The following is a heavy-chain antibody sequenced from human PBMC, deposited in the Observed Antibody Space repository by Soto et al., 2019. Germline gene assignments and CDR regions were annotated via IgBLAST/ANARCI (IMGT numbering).Heavy chain of an antibody. CDR1: GGSISSSSYY. J-gene: IGHJ3*02. CDR3: ASINIVVVVAATPDAFDI. V-gene: IGHV4-39*01. CDR2: IYYSGST. Sequence: QLQLQESGPGLVKPSETLSLTCTVSGGSISSSSYYWGWIRRPPGKGLEWIGSIYYSGSTYYNPSLKSRVTISVDTSNTQFSLKLSSVTAADTAVYYCASINIVVVVAATPDAFDIWGQGTMVTVSS. D-gene: IGHD2-15*01.